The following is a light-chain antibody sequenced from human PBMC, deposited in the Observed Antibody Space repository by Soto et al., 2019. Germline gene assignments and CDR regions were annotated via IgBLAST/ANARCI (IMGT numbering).Light chain of an antibody. J-gene: IGKJ2*01. V-gene: IGKV4-1*01. CDR3: QQYFSAPYT. CDR1: QSVLYSSNNENY. Sequence: IVMIQSPDSLAVSLGERATINCKSSQSVLYSSNNENYLAWYLQKPGQPPKLLIYWASTRESGVPDRFSGSGSGTDFTLTISSLQAEDVAVYYCQQYFSAPYTFGQGTKLEIK. CDR2: WAS.